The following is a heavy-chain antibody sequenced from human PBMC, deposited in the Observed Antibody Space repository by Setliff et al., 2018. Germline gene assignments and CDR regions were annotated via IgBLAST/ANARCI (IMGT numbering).Heavy chain of an antibody. CDR2: ISGYGSRT. D-gene: IGHD3-10*02. CDR1: GFTFSSYA. J-gene: IGHJ6*03. CDR3: GRGSNMSPNYIDV. Sequence: LRLSCAASGFTFSSYAMTWVRQAPGKGLEWVSGISGYGSRTYYADAVRGRSTISRDNAKNTLYLQVNSLRDEDTAVYYCGRGSNMSPNYIDVWGKGTTVTVSS. V-gene: IGHV3-23*01.